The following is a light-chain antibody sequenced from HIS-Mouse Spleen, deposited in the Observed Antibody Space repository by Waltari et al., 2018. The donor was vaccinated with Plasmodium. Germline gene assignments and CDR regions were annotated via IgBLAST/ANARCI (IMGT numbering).Light chain of an antibody. CDR1: SSDVGSYNL. Sequence: QSALTQPASVSGSPGQSITISCTGTSSDVGSYNLVSWYQKHPGKAPKLRIYEGSKRPSGVSNRYSGSKSGNTASLTISGLQAEDEADYYCCSYAGSSTNWVFGGGTKLTVL. CDR2: EGS. J-gene: IGLJ3*02. CDR3: CSYAGSSTNWV. V-gene: IGLV2-23*01.